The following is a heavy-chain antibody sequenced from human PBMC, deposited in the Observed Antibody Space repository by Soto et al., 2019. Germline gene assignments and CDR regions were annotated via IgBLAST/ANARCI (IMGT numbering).Heavy chain of an antibody. V-gene: IGHV3-23*01. CDR3: AKENTPMIVVVIFDY. Sequence: VGSLRLSCAASGFTFSSYAMSWVRQAPGMGLEWVSAISGSGGSTYYADSVKGRFTISRGNSKNTLYLQMNSLRAEDTAVYYCAKENTPMIVVVIFDYWGQGTLVTVSS. D-gene: IGHD3-22*01. CDR1: GFTFSSYA. J-gene: IGHJ4*02. CDR2: ISGSGGST.